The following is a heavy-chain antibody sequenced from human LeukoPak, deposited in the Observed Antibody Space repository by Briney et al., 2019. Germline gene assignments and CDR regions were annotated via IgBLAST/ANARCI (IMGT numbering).Heavy chain of an antibody. CDR1: GYPFTTYW. V-gene: IGHV5-51*01. D-gene: IGHD1-7*01. CDR3: VCDRGNFDSFDF. CDR2: IYDT. Sequence: GESLKISCKGSGYPFTTYWIGWVRQMPGKGLEWMGLIYDTRYSPSFHGQVTISADTSISTAYLQWSSLKASDTAVYSCVCDRGNFDSFDFWGQGTLVTVSS. J-gene: IGHJ4*02.